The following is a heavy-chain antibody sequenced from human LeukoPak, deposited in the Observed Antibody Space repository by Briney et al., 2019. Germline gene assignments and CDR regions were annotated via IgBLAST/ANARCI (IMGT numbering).Heavy chain of an antibody. J-gene: IGHJ6*04. D-gene: IGHD2-2*01. CDR2: IIPISGTA. CDR1: GGTFSNYA. V-gene: IGHV1-69*13. Sequence: SVKVSCKASGGTFSNYAISWVRQSPGQGLEWMGGIIPISGTANYAQKFQDRITITADESTSTAYMELSSLRSEDTAVYYCARGSTGGEADVWGKGTTVTVSS. CDR3: ARGSTGGEADV.